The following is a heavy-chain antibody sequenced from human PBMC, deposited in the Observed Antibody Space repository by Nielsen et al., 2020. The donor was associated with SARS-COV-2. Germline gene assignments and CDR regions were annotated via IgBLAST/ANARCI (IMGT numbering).Heavy chain of an antibody. CDR1: GFTFSSYW. J-gene: IGHJ4*02. Sequence: GEFLKISCAASGFTFSSYWMHWVRQAPGKGLVWVSRINSDGSSTSYADSVKGRFTISRDNAKNTLYLQMNSLRAEDTAVYYCAREAQYYYGSGTFLDYWGQGTLVTVSS. CDR2: INSDGSST. V-gene: IGHV3-74*01. CDR3: AREAQYYYGSGTFLDY. D-gene: IGHD3-10*01.